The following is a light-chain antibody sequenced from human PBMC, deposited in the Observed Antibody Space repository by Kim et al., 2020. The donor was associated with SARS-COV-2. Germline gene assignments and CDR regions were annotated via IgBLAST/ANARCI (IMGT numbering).Light chain of an antibody. CDR1: SLRTYY. CDR3: NSRDSSANIWL. V-gene: IGLV3-19*01. CDR2: GKN. Sequence: SSELTQDPAVSVALGHTVRITCQGDSLRTYYASWYQQRPGQAPLLVIYGKNNRPSGIPDRFSGSNSGNTASLTITGAQAEDEADYYCNSRDSSANIWLFGTGTKVTVL. J-gene: IGLJ1*01.